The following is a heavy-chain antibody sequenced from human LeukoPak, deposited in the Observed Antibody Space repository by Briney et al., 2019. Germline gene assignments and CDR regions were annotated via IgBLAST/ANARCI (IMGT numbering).Heavy chain of an antibody. V-gene: IGHV3-7*02. Sequence: GGSLRLSCAASGFTFSSYWMSWVRQAPGKGLEWVADIKQDGSEQNYVDSVKGRFTISRDNAKNSLYLQMNSLRDEDTAVYYCARGTHITLVRGETDYWGQGTLVTVSS. D-gene: IGHD3-10*01. CDR1: GFTFSSYW. J-gene: IGHJ4*02. CDR2: IKQDGSEQ. CDR3: ARGTHITLVRGETDY.